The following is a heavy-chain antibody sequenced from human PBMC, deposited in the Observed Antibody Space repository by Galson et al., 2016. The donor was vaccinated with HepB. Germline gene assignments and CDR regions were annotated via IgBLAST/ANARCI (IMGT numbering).Heavy chain of an antibody. V-gene: IGHV6-1*01. D-gene: IGHD6-13*01. Sequence: AISGDSVSSDTAAWNWIRQSPSRGLEWLGRTYYRSKWYNTYAEFVKSRITVNPDTSKNLFLLQLNSVTPEDTAVYYCARDPPYVSSAFDFWGQGTLVTVSS. J-gene: IGHJ4*02. CDR3: ARDPPYVSSAFDF. CDR1: GDSVSSDTAA. CDR2: TYYRSKWYN.